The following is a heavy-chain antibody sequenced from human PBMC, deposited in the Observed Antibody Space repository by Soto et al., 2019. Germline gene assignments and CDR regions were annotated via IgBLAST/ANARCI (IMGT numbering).Heavy chain of an antibody. CDR3: ARAPYYFTMMGMDV. V-gene: IGHV3-48*02. CDR1: GFTFSSYS. D-gene: IGHD3-22*01. J-gene: IGHJ6*02. CDR2: ISSSSSTI. Sequence: HPGGSLRLSCAASGFTFSSYSMNWVRQAPGKGLEWVSYISSSSSTIYYADSVKGRFTISRDNAKNSLYLQMNSLRDEDTAVYYCARAPYYFTMMGMDVWGQGTTVTVSS.